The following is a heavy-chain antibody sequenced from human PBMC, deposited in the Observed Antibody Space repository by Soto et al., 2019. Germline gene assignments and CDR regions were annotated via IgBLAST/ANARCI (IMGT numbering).Heavy chain of an antibody. Sequence: EVQLVESGGGLAQPGGSLRLSCAASGFTFGSYSMNWVRQAPGKGLEWVSYISSSSSTIYYADSVEGRFTISRDNAKNSLYLQMNSLRAEDTAVYYCAKDGGYSYGPYDYWGQGTLVTVSS. CDR1: GFTFGSYS. J-gene: IGHJ4*02. D-gene: IGHD5-18*01. CDR2: ISSSSSTI. CDR3: AKDGGYSYGPYDY. V-gene: IGHV3-48*01.